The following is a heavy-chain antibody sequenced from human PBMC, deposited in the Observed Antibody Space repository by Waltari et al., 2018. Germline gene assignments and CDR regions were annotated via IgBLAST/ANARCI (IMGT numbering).Heavy chain of an antibody. CDR1: GGSISSHY. CDR3: ARVHDILTEDYYGMDV. D-gene: IGHD3-9*01. V-gene: IGHV4-59*11. Sequence: QVQLQESGPGLVKPSETLSLTCTVSGGSISSHYWSWIRQPPGKGLEWIGYIYYSGSTNYNPSLKSRVTISVDTSKNQFSLKLSSVTAADTAVYYCARVHDILTEDYYGMDVWGQGTTVTVSS. CDR2: IYYSGST. J-gene: IGHJ6*02.